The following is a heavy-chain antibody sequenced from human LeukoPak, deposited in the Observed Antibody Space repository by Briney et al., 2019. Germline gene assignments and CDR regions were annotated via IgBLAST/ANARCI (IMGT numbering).Heavy chain of an antibody. CDR2: INPNSGGT. CDR1: GYTFTGYY. CDR3: ARTFLKSFYYDSRGYTYGKASDY. V-gene: IGHV1-2*02. J-gene: IGHJ4*02. D-gene: IGHD3-22*01. Sequence: ASVKVSCKASGYTFTGYYMHWVRQAPGQGLEWMGWINPNSGGTNYAQKFQGRVTMTRDTSISTAYMELSRLRSDDTAVYYCARTFLKSFYYDSRGYTYGKASDYWGQGPLVTVSS.